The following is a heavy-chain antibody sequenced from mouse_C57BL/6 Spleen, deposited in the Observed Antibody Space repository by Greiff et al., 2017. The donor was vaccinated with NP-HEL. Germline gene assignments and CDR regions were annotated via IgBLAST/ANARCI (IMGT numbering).Heavy chain of an antibody. J-gene: IGHJ1*03. Sequence: EVQLVESEGGLVQPGSSIKLSCTASGFTFSDYYMAWVRQVPEKGLEWVANINYDGSSTYYLDSLKSRFIISRDNAKNILYLQMSSLKSEDTATYYCARDLSTTVEGWYFDVWGTGTTVTVSS. CDR3: ARDLSTTVEGWYFDV. D-gene: IGHD1-1*01. V-gene: IGHV5-16*01. CDR1: GFTFSDYY. CDR2: INYDGSST.